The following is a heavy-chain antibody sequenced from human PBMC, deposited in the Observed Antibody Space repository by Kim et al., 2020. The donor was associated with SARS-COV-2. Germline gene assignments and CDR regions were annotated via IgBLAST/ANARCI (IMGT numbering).Heavy chain of an antibody. CDR1: GFTFSDYA. CDR2: VSDRGDNT. V-gene: IGHV3-23*01. CDR3: AREYFDFWSGYCISYYF. J-gene: IGHJ4*01. D-gene: IGHD3-3*01. Sequence: GGSLRLSCAASGFTFSDYAMSWVRQAPGKGLEWVSVVSDRGDNTYYADAVKGRFTISRDNSKNTLYLQLNNLRAEDTAVYFCAREYFDFWSGYCISYYF.